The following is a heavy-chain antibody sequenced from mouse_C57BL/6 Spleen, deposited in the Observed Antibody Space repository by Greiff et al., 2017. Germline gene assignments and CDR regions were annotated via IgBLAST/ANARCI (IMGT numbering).Heavy chain of an antibody. CDR2: INPNNGGT. CDR1: GYTFTDYN. CDR3: ASGKAYDYCDY. Sequence: VQLQQSGPELVKPGASVKMSCKASGYTFTDYNMHWVKQSHGKGLEWIGYINPNNGGTSYNQKFKGKATLTVNKSSSTAYMELRSLTSEDSADXYCASGKAYDYCDYWGQGTTLTVSS. D-gene: IGHD4-1*01. V-gene: IGHV1-22*01. J-gene: IGHJ2*01.